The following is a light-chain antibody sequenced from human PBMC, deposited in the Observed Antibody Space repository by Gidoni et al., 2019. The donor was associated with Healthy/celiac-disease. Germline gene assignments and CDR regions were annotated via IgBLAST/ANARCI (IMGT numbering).Light chain of an antibody. CDR2: GAS. CDR1: QSVSSRY. CDR3: HHYGSSPTWT. V-gene: IGKV3-20*01. J-gene: IGKJ1*01. Sequence: EIVLTQSPGTLSLSPGERATISCRASQSVSSRYLAWYQEKHGQAPRLLIYGASSRTTGIPDRFSGSGSGTDFTLTLSRLEPEDFAFYYCHHYGSSPTWTFGQGTKVEIK.